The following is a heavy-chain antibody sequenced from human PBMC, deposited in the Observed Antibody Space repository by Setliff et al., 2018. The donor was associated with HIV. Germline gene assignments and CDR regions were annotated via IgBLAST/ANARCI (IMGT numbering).Heavy chain of an antibody. CDR1: GGSISSSSHY. J-gene: IGHJ3*02. Sequence: PSETLSLTCTVSGGSISSSSHYWGWIRQPPGKGLEWIGSIYFSGSTYYNPSLKSRVTISVDTSKNQFSLKLSSLTAADTAVYYCARDRPPPTVDMLGAFDRWGQGTMVTVSS. V-gene: IGHV4-39*07. D-gene: IGHD4-17*01. CDR3: ARDRPPPTVDMLGAFDR. CDR2: IYFSGST.